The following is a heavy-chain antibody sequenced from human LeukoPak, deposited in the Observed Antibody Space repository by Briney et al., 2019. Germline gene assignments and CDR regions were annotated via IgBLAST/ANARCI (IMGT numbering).Heavy chain of an antibody. CDR1: GFTFDDHA. J-gene: IGHJ4*02. CDR2: ITAYGDGT. D-gene: IGHD3-22*01. Sequence: PGGSLRLSCAASGFTFDDHAIHWVRQAPGKGLEWISLITAYGDGTYYAGSVKGRFTISRDNNKKSLFLQMDSLRTEDTAFYYCARDFYDSTGYYLDYWGQGTLVAVSS. V-gene: IGHV3-43*02. CDR3: ARDFYDSTGYYLDY.